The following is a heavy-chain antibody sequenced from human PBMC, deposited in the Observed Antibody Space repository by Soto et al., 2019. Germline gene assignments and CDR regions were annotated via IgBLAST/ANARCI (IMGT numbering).Heavy chain of an antibody. CDR3: ARAIPHFDY. CDR2: INPSGGST. J-gene: IGHJ4*02. D-gene: IGHD2-21*01. Sequence: QVQLVQSGAEVKEPGASVKISCKPSGYSFTSFYMHWVRQAPGQGLEWMGTINPSGGSTTYAQTFQGRVTMTRDTSTSTLYMDLSGLRSEDKAVYYCARAIPHFDYWGQGTLVTVSS. CDR1: GYSFTSFY. V-gene: IGHV1-46*01.